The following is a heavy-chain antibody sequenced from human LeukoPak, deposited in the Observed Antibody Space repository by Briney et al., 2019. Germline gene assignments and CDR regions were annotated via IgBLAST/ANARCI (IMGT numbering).Heavy chain of an antibody. D-gene: IGHD6-19*01. V-gene: IGHV4-61*05. CDR3: ASHIAVAGTGLED. Sequence: PSETLSLTCTVSGGSISSSSYYWGWIRQPPGKGLEWLGYIYYSGSTNYNPSLKSRVTISVDTSKNQFSLKLSSVTAADTAVYYCASHIAVAGTGLEDWGQGTLVTVSS. J-gene: IGHJ4*02. CDR2: IYYSGST. CDR1: GGSISSSSYY.